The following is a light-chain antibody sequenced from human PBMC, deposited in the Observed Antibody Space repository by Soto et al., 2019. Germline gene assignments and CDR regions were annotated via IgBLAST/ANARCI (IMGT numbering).Light chain of an antibody. Sequence: EIVLTQSPGTLSLSPGERATLSCRASEFIISSYLAWFQQKPGQAPRLLIYGASSRATGIPDRFSGSGSGTDFTLTISRLEPEDFAVYSCQQYGSSPLTFGPGTKVDIK. V-gene: IGKV3-20*01. CDR3: QQYGSSPLT. J-gene: IGKJ3*01. CDR2: GAS. CDR1: EFIISSY.